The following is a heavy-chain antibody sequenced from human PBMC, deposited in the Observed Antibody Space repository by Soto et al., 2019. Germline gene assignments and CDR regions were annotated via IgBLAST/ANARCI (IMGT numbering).Heavy chain of an antibody. CDR3: ARGITMIVVVPWFDP. CDR2: ISYSGST. D-gene: IGHD3-22*01. V-gene: IGHV4-59*12. Sequence: PSETLSLTCTVSGDSSDNYYWSWVRQPPGKGLEWIGYISYSGSTNYNPSLKRRVTISVDRSKNQFSLKLSSVTAADTAVYYCARGITMIVVVPWFDPWGQGTLVTVSS. CDR1: GDSSDNYY. J-gene: IGHJ5*02.